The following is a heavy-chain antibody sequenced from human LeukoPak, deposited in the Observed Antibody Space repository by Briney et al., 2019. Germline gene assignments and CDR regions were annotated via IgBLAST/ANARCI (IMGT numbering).Heavy chain of an antibody. CDR2: LNWNGGGR. D-gene: IGHD4-17*01. CDR3: ARDAVPSGRSWFDP. Sequence: GGSLRLSCTVSGFTFEDYGMNWVRQVPGKEPEWVSGLNWNGGGRRYADSVKGRFIISRDNAKGVLYLQLNDLRVEDTALYYCARDAVPSGRSWFDPWGQGALVTVSS. J-gene: IGHJ5*02. V-gene: IGHV3-20*04. CDR1: GFTFEDYG.